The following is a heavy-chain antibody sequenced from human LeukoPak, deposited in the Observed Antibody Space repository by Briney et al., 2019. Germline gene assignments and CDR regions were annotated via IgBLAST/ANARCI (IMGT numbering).Heavy chain of an antibody. Sequence: SVKVSCKASGGTFSSYAISWVRQAPGQGLEWMGGITPIFGTANYAQKFQGRVTITADESTSTAYMELSSLRSEDTAVYYCATERAYDFWSGDSYWGQGTLVTVSS. J-gene: IGHJ4*02. D-gene: IGHD3-3*01. CDR1: GGTFSSYA. CDR3: ATERAYDFWSGDSY. V-gene: IGHV1-69*13. CDR2: ITPIFGTA.